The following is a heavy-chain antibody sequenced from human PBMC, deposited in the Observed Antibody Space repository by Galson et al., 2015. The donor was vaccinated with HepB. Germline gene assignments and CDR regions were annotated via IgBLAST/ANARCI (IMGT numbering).Heavy chain of an antibody. J-gene: IGHJ4*02. V-gene: IGHV3-21*01. CDR2: ISSSSSYI. D-gene: IGHD3-10*01. CDR3: ARDPGRLWFGERNFDY. CDR1: GFTFSSYS. Sequence: SLRLSCAASGFTFSSYSMNWVRQAPGKGLEWVSSISSSSSYIYYADSVKGRFTISRDNAKNSLYLQMNSLRAEDTAVYYCARDPGRLWFGERNFDYWGQGTLVTVSS.